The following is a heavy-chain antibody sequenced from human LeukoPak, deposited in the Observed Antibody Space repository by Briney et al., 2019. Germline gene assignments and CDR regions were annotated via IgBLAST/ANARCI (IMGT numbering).Heavy chain of an antibody. V-gene: IGHV3-53*01. J-gene: IGHJ5*02. D-gene: IGHD1-26*01. Sequence: GGSLRLSCAASGFTVSNNYMSWVRQAPGKGLEWVSIIYSGGGTYYADSAKGRFTISRDNSKNTLYLQMKSLRAEDTAVYYCARGAYSGSYNWFDPWGQGTLVTVSS. CDR1: GFTVSNNY. CDR2: IYSGGGT. CDR3: ARGAYSGSYNWFDP.